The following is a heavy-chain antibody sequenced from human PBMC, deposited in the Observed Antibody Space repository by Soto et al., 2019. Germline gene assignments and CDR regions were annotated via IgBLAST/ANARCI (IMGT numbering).Heavy chain of an antibody. Sequence: QVQLQESGPGLVKPSETLSLSCTVSGGSISSYYWSWFRQSPGKRMEWIGYVHHSWGSSYNPSLPSPVAISLDTSKSQFSLKVTSVTATATAVSSCARQGFGPLHGLVDVWGQGTTVTVSS. D-gene: IGHD3-10*01. CDR1: GGSISSYY. CDR2: VHHSWGS. J-gene: IGHJ6*02. V-gene: IGHV4-59*08. CDR3: ARQGFGPLHGLVDV.